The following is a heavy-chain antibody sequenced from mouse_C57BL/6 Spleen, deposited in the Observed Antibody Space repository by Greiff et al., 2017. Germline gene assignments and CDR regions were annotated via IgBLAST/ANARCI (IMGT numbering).Heavy chain of an antibody. Sequence: VQLQQSGPELVKPGASVQISCKASGYAFSSSWMNWVKQRPGKGLEWIGRIYPGDGDTNYNGKFKGKATLTADKSSSTAYMQLSSLTSEDSAVYFCARPYDGYLAYWGQGTLVTGSA. CDR2: IYPGDGDT. V-gene: IGHV1-82*01. J-gene: IGHJ3*01. CDR3: ARPYDGYLAY. D-gene: IGHD2-3*01. CDR1: GYAFSSSW.